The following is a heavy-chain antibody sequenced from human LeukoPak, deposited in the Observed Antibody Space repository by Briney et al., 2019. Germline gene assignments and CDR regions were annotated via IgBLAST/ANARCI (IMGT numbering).Heavy chain of an antibody. CDR2: ISYDGSNK. CDR1: GFTFSSYT. J-gene: IGHJ4*02. CDR3: ARDQSSGWGFDY. V-gene: IGHV3-30*04. Sequence: GGSLRLSCVASGFTFSSYTIHWVRQAPGKGLEWVAVISYDGSNKYYAGSVKGRFTISRDNSKNTLYLQMNSLRAEDAAMYYCARDQSSGWGFDYWGQGTLVTVSS. D-gene: IGHD6-25*01.